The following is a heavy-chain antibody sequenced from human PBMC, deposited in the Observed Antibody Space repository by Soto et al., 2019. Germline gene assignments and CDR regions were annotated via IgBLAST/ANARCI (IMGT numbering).Heavy chain of an antibody. J-gene: IGHJ6*02. V-gene: IGHV3-74*01. CDR2: INSDGSST. CDR1: GFTFSSYW. CDR3: ANLLVLHPPLHYYYYYGMGV. Sequence: TGGSLRLSCAASGFTFSSYWMHWVRQAPGKGLVWVSRINSDGSSTSYADSVKGRFTISRDNAKNTLYLQMNSLRAEDTAVYYCANLLVLHPPLHYYYYYGMGVWGQGTTVTVSS.